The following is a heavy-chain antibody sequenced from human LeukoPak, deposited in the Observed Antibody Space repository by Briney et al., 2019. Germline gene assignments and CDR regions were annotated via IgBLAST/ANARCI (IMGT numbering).Heavy chain of an antibody. J-gene: IGHJ4*02. CDR3: ARRNSGSNSWYFNEY. Sequence: GGSLRLSCAASGFTFSAYAMNWVRQAPGKGLEWVSSISSDVNYIHYADSVKGRFTISRDNAKNSLYLQMSSLRAEDTAVYYCARRNSGSNSWYFNEYWGQGTLVTVSS. V-gene: IGHV3-21*01. D-gene: IGHD6-13*01. CDR1: GFTFSAYA. CDR2: ISSDVNYI.